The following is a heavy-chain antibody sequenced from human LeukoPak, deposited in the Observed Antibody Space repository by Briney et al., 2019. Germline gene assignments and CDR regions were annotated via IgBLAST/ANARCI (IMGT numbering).Heavy chain of an antibody. Sequence: SETLSLTCTVSGGSISSGGYYWRWIRQHPGKGLEWIGYIYYSGSTYYNPSLKSRVTISVDTSKNQFSLKLSSVTAADTAVYYCARDSDYGARSWGQGTLVTASS. CDR1: GGSISSGGYY. J-gene: IGHJ4*02. CDR2: IYYSGST. CDR3: ARDSDYGARS. D-gene: IGHD4-17*01. V-gene: IGHV4-31*03.